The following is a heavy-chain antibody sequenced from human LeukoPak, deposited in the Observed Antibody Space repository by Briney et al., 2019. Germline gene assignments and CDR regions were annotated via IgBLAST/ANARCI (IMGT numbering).Heavy chain of an antibody. J-gene: IGHJ5*02. CDR3: ARAPSIYDILTGSLDP. CDR1: GYTFTSYD. CDR2: MNPNSGNT. D-gene: IGHD3-9*01. Sequence: ASVKVSCKASGYTFTSYDINWVRQATGQGLEWMGWMNPNSGNTGYAQKFQGRVTMTRNTSISTAYMELSSLRSDDTAVYYCARAPSIYDILTGSLDPWGQGTLVTVSP. V-gene: IGHV1-8*01.